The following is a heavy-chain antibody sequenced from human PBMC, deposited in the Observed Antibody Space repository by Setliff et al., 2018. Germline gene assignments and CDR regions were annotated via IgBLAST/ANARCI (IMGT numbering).Heavy chain of an antibody. J-gene: IGHJ6*03. V-gene: IGHV4-38-2*01. CDR3: ARGSKSSTSSRNYYYMDV. CDR1: SYSISRGYY. D-gene: IGHD2-2*01. CDR2: IYHGGNI. Sequence: PSETLSLTCDVSSYSISRGYYWGWIRQAPGKGLEFIGSIYHGGNIVYNPSLESRVTISADTSKNQFSLKLSSVTAADTAVYYCARGSKSSTSSRNYYYMDVWGKGTTVTVSS.